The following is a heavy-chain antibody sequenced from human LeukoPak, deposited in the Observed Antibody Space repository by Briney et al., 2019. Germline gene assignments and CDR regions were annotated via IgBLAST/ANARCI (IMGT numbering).Heavy chain of an antibody. D-gene: IGHD6-13*01. CDR1: GYTFTSYY. Sequence: GASVKVSCKASGYTFTSYYMHWVRQAPGQGLEWMGIINPSGGSTSYAQKFQGRVTMTRNTSISTAYMELSSLRSEDTAVYYCARGIAAADFDYWGQGTLVTVST. V-gene: IGHV1-46*01. CDR3: ARGIAAADFDY. CDR2: INPSGGST. J-gene: IGHJ4*02.